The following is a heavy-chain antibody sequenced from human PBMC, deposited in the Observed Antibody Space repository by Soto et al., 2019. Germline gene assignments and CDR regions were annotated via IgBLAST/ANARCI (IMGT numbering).Heavy chain of an antibody. D-gene: IGHD2-2*01. CDR3: ARISLGYCSSTSCPSPNYYYYYGMDV. V-gene: IGHV4-59*01. J-gene: IGHJ6*02. Sequence: SETLSLTCTVSGGSISSYYWSWIRQPPGKGLEWIGYIYYSGSTNYNPSLKSRVTISVDTSKNQFSLKLSSVTAADTAVYYCARISLGYCSSTSCPSPNYYYYYGMDVWGQGTTVTVSS. CDR1: GGSISSYY. CDR2: IYYSGST.